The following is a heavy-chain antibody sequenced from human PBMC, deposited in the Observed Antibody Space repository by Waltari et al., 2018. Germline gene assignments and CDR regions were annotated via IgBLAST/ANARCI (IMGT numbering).Heavy chain of an antibody. CDR1: GGSISSSSYY. Sequence: QLQLQESGPGLVKPSETLSLTCTVSGGSISSSSYYWGWIRQPPGKGLEWIGSIYYSGSTYYNPSLKSRVTISVDTSKNQFSLKLSSVTAADTAVHYCARAGVGYCSGGSCNDFDYWGQGTLVTVSS. J-gene: IGHJ4*02. V-gene: IGHV4-39*01. D-gene: IGHD2-15*01. CDR3: ARAGVGYCSGGSCNDFDY. CDR2: IYYSGST.